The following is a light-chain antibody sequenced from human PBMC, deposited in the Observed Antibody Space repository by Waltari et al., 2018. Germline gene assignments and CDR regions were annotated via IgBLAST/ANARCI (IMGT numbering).Light chain of an antibody. V-gene: IGLV2-8*01. Sequence: QSALTQPPSASGSPGQSVTISCTGTSSDVGAYTHVSWYQHHPGKAPKLMIYEDSRRPSGVPDRFSGSKSGNTAALAVSGLQAEDEADYYYSSYAGSNVGLFGGGSKLTVL. J-gene: IGLJ2*01. CDR1: SSDVGAYTH. CDR3: SSYAGSNVGL. CDR2: EDS.